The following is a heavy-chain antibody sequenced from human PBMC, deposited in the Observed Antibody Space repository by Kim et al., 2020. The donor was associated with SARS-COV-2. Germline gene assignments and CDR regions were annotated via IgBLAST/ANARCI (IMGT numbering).Heavy chain of an antibody. CDR1: GFTFSSYA. Sequence: GGSLRLSCAASGFTFSSYAMHWVRQAPGKGLEWVAVISYDGSNKYYADSVKGRFTISRDNSKNTLYLQMNSLRAEDTAVYYCARDEQDPQLGRGYYYYYYGMDVWGQGTTVTVSS. J-gene: IGHJ6*02. D-gene: IGHD3-10*01. V-gene: IGHV3-30*04. CDR3: ARDEQDPQLGRGYYYYYYGMDV. CDR2: ISYDGSNK.